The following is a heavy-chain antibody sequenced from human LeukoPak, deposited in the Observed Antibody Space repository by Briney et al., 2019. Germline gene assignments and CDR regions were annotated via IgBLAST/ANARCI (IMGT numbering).Heavy chain of an antibody. Sequence: ASVKVSCKASGYTFTSYDINWVRQATGQGLEWMGWMNPNSGNTGYAQKFQGRVTITRNTSISTAYMELSSLRSEDTAVYYCASNYGTELPIDYWGQGTLVTVSS. D-gene: IGHD4-11*01. V-gene: IGHV1-8*03. CDR2: MNPNSGNT. CDR3: ASNYGTELPIDY. J-gene: IGHJ4*02. CDR1: GYTFTSYD.